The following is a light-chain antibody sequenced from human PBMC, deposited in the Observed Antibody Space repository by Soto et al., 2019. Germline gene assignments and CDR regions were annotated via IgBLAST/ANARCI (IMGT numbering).Light chain of an antibody. CDR1: SSDVGGYNY. Sequence: QSVPTQPASGSGSPGRSITISCTGTSSDVGGYNYVSWYQQHPGKAPKLMIYDVSNRPSGVSNRFSGSKSGNTASLTISGLQAEDEADYYCSSYTSSSTRCVFGTGTKVTVL. V-gene: IGLV2-14*01. J-gene: IGLJ1*01. CDR3: SSYTSSSTRCV. CDR2: DVS.